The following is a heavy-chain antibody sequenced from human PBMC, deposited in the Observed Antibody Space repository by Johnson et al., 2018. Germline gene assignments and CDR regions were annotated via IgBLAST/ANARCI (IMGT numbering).Heavy chain of an antibody. Sequence: VQLVETGGGVVQPGRSLRLSCVASRLTFSKYGMHWVRQAPGKGLEWVAFIWYDGSNRYYAESVKGRFTISRDNSKNMLYLQMNSLRAEDTAVYYCATIYSGYEHYYYYGMEVWGQGTTVTVSS. CDR3: ATIYSGYEHYYYYGMEV. V-gene: IGHV3-33*01. CDR1: RLTFSKYG. D-gene: IGHD5-12*01. J-gene: IGHJ6*02. CDR2: IWYDGSNR.